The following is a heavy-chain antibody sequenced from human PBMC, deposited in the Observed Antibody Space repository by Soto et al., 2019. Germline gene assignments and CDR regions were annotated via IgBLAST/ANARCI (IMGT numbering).Heavy chain of an antibody. CDR1: NGSISPNY. J-gene: IGHJ4*02. CDR2: IYFAGTT. V-gene: IGHV4-59*08. Sequence: QVQLQESGPGLVKPSETLSLTCTVSNGSISPNYWSWIRQPPGKGLEWIGYIYFAGTTTYNPSLKIRVTISLDASKNPFSLRLTSVTAADTAVYYCARLGAYFQALDSWGQGTLVTVSS. CDR3: ARLGAYFQALDS. D-gene: IGHD3-16*01.